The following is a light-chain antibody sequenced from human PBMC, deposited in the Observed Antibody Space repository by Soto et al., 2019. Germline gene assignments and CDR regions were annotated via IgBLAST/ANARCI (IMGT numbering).Light chain of an antibody. CDR3: QQYNSDSRT. J-gene: IGKJ1*01. CDR1: QSISIW. CDR2: KAS. V-gene: IGKV1-5*03. Sequence: DFQMTQSPSTLSASVGDRVTITCRASQSISIWLAWYQQKPGKAPKVLIYKASSLQSGVPSRFSGSGSGTEFTLTISSLQPDDVAIYYCQQYNSDSRTFGQGTKVELK.